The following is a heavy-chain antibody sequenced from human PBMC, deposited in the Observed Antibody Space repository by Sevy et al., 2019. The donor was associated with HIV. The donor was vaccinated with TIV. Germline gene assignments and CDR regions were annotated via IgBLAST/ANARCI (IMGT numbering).Heavy chain of an antibody. CDR1: GYSISSGYY. J-gene: IGHJ3*02. V-gene: IGHV4-38-2*01. CDR2: IFESGST. Sequence: SETLSLTCAVSGYSISSGYYWGWIRQPPGKGLEWIGSIFESGSTYYNPSVNSRVTISVYTYKNQFSLNLSFVTAADTAVDYCERHVGERLEDDAFDIWGQGTMVTVSS. D-gene: IGHD3-16*01. CDR3: ERHVGERLEDDAFDI.